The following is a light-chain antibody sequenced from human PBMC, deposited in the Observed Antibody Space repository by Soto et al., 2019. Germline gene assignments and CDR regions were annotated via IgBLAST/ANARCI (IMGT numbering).Light chain of an antibody. CDR2: GAS. V-gene: IGKV3-20*01. CDR3: QQYGSSPT. J-gene: IGKJ2*01. CDR1: QSVSSSY. Sequence: EIVLTQSPGTLSLSPGERATLSCRASQSVSSSYLAWYQQKPGQAPRLLIYGASSRATGIPDRFSGSGSGTDINLTISRLEPEKFAVYYCQQYGSSPTFCQGTKLEIK.